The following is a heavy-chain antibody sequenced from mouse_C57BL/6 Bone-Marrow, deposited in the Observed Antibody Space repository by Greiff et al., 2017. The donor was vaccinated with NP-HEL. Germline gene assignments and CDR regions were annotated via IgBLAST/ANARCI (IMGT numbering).Heavy chain of an antibody. CDR1: GFSLTSYG. Sequence: VQLVESGPGLVAPSQCLSITCTVSGFSLTSYGVDWVRQSPGKGLEWLGVIWGVGSTNYNSALKSRLSISKDNSKSQVFLKMNSLQTDDTAMYYCAILYYGSPYAMDYWGQGTSVTVSS. J-gene: IGHJ4*01. D-gene: IGHD1-1*01. CDR2: IWGVGST. V-gene: IGHV2-6*01. CDR3: AILYYGSPYAMDY.